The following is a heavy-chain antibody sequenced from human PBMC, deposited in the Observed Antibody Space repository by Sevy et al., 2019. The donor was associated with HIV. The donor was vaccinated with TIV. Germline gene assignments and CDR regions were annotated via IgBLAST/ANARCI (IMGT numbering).Heavy chain of an antibody. Sequence: GGSLRLSCAASGFIFSNYAMHWVRQAPGKGLEWVAVISYDGINKYYAVSVKGRFTISRDNSKITLYVQMNSLRAEDTAVYYCARDSNSGYYYYYAMDVWGQGTTVTVSS. D-gene: IGHD1-26*01. CDR1: GFIFSNYA. CDR2: ISYDGINK. CDR3: ARDSNSGYYYYYAMDV. J-gene: IGHJ6*02. V-gene: IGHV3-30-3*01.